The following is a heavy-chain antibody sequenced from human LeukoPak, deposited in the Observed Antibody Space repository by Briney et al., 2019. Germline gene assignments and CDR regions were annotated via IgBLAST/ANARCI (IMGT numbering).Heavy chain of an antibody. J-gene: IGHJ4*02. Sequence: GGSLRLSCAASGFTFSSYAVTWVPQAPGKGLEWVSSISPTGTTYYADSVKGRFTVSRDNSKNTLFLQMDSLRADDTAVYYCAKPRVDSGTGSSYGHGLDYWGQGTLVSVSS. V-gene: IGHV3-23*01. CDR3: AKPRVDSGTGSSYGHGLDY. CDR2: ISPTGTT. CDR1: GFTFSSYA. D-gene: IGHD5-18*01.